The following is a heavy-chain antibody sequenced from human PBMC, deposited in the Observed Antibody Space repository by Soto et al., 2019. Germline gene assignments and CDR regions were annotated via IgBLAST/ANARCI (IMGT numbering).Heavy chain of an antibody. V-gene: IGHV5-10-1*01. CDR2: IDPSDSYV. Sequence: GESLKISCQASGYSFTAYWITWVRQMPGKGLEWMATIDPSDSYVDYSPSFRGHVTFSVDRSIATVYLQWNSLKASDSAMYFCTRRASSSFYHFDFWGQGALVTVSS. CDR1: GYSFTAYW. J-gene: IGHJ4*02. CDR3: TRRASSSFYHFDF. D-gene: IGHD2-2*01.